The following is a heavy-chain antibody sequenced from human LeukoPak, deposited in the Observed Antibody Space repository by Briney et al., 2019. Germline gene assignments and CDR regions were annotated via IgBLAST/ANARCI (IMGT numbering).Heavy chain of an antibody. Sequence: VASVKVSCKASGYTFTGYYMHWVRQAPGQGLEWMGWINPNSGGTNYAQKFQGRVTMTRDTSISTAYMELSRLRSDDTAVYYCARGHLTIVWFGELGDWGQGTLVTVSS. D-gene: IGHD3-10*01. V-gene: IGHV1-2*02. CDR3: ARGHLTIVWFGELGD. J-gene: IGHJ4*02. CDR2: INPNSGGT. CDR1: GYTFTGYY.